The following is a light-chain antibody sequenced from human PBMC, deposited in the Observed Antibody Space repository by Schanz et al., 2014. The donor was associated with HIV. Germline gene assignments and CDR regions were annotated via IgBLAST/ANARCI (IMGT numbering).Light chain of an antibody. CDR2: KDS. CDR3: YSAADDSLV. CDR1: VLAKKY. Sequence: VLTQPPSVSVSPGQTARITCSGDVLAKKYARWFQQKPGQAPVMVIYKDSERPSGIPERFSGSSSGTTVTLTISGAQVEDEADYYCYSAADDSLVFGGGTKLTVL. J-gene: IGLJ2*01. V-gene: IGLV3-27*01.